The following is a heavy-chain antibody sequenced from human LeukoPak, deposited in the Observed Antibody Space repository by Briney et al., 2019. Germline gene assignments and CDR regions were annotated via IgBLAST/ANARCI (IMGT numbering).Heavy chain of an antibody. J-gene: IGHJ4*02. D-gene: IGHD1/OR15-1a*01. Sequence: SETLSLTCAVYGRSFSGYYWSWIRQPPGKGLEWIGEINHSGSTNYNPSLKSRVTISVDTSKNQFSLKLSSVTAADTAVYYCARRSPYYGTIDYWGQGTLVTVSS. CDR3: ARRSPYYGTIDY. V-gene: IGHV4-34*01. CDR2: INHSGST. CDR1: GRSFSGYY.